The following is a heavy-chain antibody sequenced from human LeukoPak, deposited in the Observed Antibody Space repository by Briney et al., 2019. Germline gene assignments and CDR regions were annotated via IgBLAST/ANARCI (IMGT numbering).Heavy chain of an antibody. CDR1: GDSVSTINAA. CDR2: THYRSQWYT. D-gene: IGHD1-1*01. Sequence: SQTLSLTCDISGDSVSTINAAWNWIRQSPSRGLEWLVRTHYRSQWYTDYAISVKSRITITVDTSKNQFFLQLKSVTPEDTAVYYCARSSWNHFYLYYGMDDWGQGTTVIVSS. CDR3: ARSSWNHFYLYYGMDD. V-gene: IGHV6-1*01. J-gene: IGHJ6*02.